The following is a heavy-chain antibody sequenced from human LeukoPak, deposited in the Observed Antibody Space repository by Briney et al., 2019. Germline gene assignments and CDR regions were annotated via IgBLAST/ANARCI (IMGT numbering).Heavy chain of an antibody. CDR3: ARIPRIATPVAYF. J-gene: IGHJ4*02. V-gene: IGHV3-48*03. D-gene: IGHD6-13*01. CDR1: GFTYRIYE. CDR2: ISSSGSTI. Sequence: GGSLRLSCAASGFTYRIYEMNWVRQAPGKGLEWVSYISSSGSTIYYADSVKGRFTISRDNAKNSLYLQMNSLRAEDTAVYYCARIPRIATPVAYFWGQGTLVTVSS.